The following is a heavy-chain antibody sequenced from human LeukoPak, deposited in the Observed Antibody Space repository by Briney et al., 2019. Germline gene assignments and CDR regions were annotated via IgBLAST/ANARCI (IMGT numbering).Heavy chain of an antibody. CDR3: AKTPRPRPTQPPDY. Sequence: GGSLRLSCAASGFTFSTFAMIWVRQPPGKGLEWVAVISYDGGNKYYADSVKGRFIISRDNSKNTLYLQMNSLRVEDTAVYYCAKTPRPRPTQPPDYWGQGTLVTVSS. CDR1: GFTFSTFA. J-gene: IGHJ4*02. CDR2: ISYDGGNK. V-gene: IGHV3-30*18.